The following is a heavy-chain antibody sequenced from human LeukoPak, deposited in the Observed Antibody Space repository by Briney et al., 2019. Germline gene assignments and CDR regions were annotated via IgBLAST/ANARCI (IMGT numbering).Heavy chain of an antibody. D-gene: IGHD4-17*01. J-gene: IGHJ3*01. V-gene: IGHV3-30-3*01. CDR1: GLSVSSNF. CDR3: ARDPNGDYIGAFEF. CDR2: ISYDGSNK. Sequence: GGSLRLSCAATGLSVSSNFMHWVRQAPGKGLEWVAVISYDGSNKYYADSVKGRFTISRVNSRNTLFLQMNSLRAEDTAVYFCARDPNGDYIGAFEFWGQGTMVTVSS.